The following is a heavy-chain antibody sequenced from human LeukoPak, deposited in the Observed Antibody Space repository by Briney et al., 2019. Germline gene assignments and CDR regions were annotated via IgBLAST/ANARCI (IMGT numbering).Heavy chain of an antibody. D-gene: IGHD6-13*01. J-gene: IGHJ4*02. Sequence: GGSLRLSCAASGFTVSSNYMNWVRQAPGKGLEWVSYISSSGSTIYYADSVKGRFTISRDNAKNSLYLQMNSLRAEDTAVYYCARDTGIAAALDYWGQGTLVTVSS. CDR1: GFTVSSNY. V-gene: IGHV3-48*03. CDR2: ISSSGSTI. CDR3: ARDTGIAAALDY.